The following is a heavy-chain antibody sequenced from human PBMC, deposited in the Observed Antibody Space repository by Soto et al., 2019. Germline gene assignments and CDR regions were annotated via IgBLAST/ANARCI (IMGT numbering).Heavy chain of an antibody. CDR3: ERDLGWNTFDY. J-gene: IGHJ4*02. Sequence: EVQLVESGGGLVQPGGSLRLSCAASGFTFSSHWMSWVRQAPGKGLEWVANVKEDGSERYYVDSVKDRFSISRDNAKNSLFLQMNSLRAEDTAVYFCERDLGWNTFDYWGQGTLVSVSS. V-gene: IGHV3-7*01. CDR1: GFTFSSHW. D-gene: IGHD1-1*01. CDR2: VKEDGSER.